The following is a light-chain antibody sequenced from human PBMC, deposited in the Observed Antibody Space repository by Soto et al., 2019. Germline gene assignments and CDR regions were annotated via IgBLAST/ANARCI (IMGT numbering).Light chain of an antibody. CDR2: DDN. J-gene: IGLJ1*01. V-gene: IGLV1-51*01. Sequence: QSVLTQPPSVSAAPGQKVTISCSGSGSNIGGNSVSWYQQLPGTAPKLLIYDDNKRPSGIPDRFSGSKSGTSATLGITGFQTGDEADYYCGSWDSSLSAYVFGTETKVTVL. CDR3: GSWDSSLSAYV. CDR1: GSNIGGNS.